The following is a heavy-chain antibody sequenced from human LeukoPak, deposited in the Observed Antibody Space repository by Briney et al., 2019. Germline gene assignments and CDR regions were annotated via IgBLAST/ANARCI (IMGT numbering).Heavy chain of an antibody. V-gene: IGHV4-61*02. CDR1: GGSISSGSYY. CDR3: ARQLGYDSSGYYFDY. D-gene: IGHD3-22*01. CDR2: IYTSGST. J-gene: IGHJ4*02. Sequence: PSETLSLTCTVSGGSISSGSYYWSWIRQPAGKGLEWIGRIYTSGSTNYNPSLKSRVTISVDTSKNQFSLKLSSVTAADTAVYYCARQLGYDSSGYYFDYWGQGTLVTVSS.